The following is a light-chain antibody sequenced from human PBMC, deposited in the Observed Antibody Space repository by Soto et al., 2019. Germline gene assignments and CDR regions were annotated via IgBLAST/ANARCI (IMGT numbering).Light chain of an antibody. CDR3: SSYTSSSTRV. V-gene: IGLV2-14*01. CDR2: EVS. Sequence: QYALTQPASVSGSPGQSITISCTGTSSDVGGYNYVSWYQQHPGKAPKLMIYEVSNRPSGVSNRFSGSKSGNTASLTISGLQAEDDADYYCSSYTSSSTRVFGGGTKLTVL. J-gene: IGLJ3*02. CDR1: SSDVGGYNY.